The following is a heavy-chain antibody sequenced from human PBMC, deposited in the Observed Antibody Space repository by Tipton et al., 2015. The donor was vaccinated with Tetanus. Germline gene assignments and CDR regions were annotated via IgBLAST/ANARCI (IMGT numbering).Heavy chain of an antibody. CDR3: ATNRVTTHDWFDP. J-gene: IGHJ5*02. Sequence: QSGAEVKKPGASVKVSCKASGHTVSVSYIHWVRQAPGQGLQWLGWINPKSGVTKYSHHFQDRVTLTRDTSIGTTYMEVSGLTSDDTAVYYCATNRVTTHDWFDPWGQGTLVTVSS. V-gene: IGHV1-2*02. CDR1: GHTVSVSY. CDR2: INPKSGVT. D-gene: IGHD1-14*01.